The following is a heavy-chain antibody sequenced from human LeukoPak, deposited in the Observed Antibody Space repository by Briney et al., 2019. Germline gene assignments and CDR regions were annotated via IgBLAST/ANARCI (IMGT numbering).Heavy chain of an antibody. CDR3: ARVHEVVAFDY. CDR1: GYTFTSYD. CDR2: INPNSGGT. V-gene: IGHV1-2*02. D-gene: IGHD2-15*01. Sequence: ASVKVSCKASGYTFTSYDINWVRQATGQGLEWMGWINPNSGGTNYAQKFQGRVTMTRDTSISTAYMELSRLRSDDTAVYYCARVHEVVAFDYWGQGTLVTVSS. J-gene: IGHJ4*02.